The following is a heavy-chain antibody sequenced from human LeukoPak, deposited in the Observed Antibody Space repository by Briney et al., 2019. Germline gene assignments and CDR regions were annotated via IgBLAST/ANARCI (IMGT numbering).Heavy chain of an antibody. V-gene: IGHV5-51*01. CDR2: IYPGDSDT. D-gene: IGHD6-13*01. CDR3: ARLPLYSSSWYGLSYFDY. Sequence: GESLKISCKGSGYSFTSYWIGWVRQRPGKGLEWMGIIYPGDSDTRYSPSFQAQVTISADKSISTAYLQWSSLKASDTAMYYCARLPLYSSSWYGLSYFDYWGQGILVTVSS. CDR1: GYSFTSYW. J-gene: IGHJ4*02.